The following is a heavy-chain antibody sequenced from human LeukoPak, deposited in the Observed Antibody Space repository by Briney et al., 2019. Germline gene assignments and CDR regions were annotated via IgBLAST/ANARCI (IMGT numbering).Heavy chain of an antibody. Sequence: GASVKVSCKASGYTFTSYAMHWVRQAPGQRLEWMGWISAGNGNTKYSQEFQGRVTITRDTSASTAYMELSSLRSEDMAVYYCARQWGHGDYSEDAFDIWGQGTMVTVSS. J-gene: IGHJ3*02. CDR1: GYTFTSYA. V-gene: IGHV1-3*03. CDR3: ARQWGHGDYSEDAFDI. CDR2: ISAGNGNT. D-gene: IGHD4-17*01.